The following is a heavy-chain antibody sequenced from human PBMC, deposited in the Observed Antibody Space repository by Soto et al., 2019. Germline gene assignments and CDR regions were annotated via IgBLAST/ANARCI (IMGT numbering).Heavy chain of an antibody. V-gene: IGHV3-30*03. J-gene: IGHJ4*02. CDR3: ARDSEWPILTFEN. D-gene: IGHD3-3*01. CDR1: DFDFSSYG. CDR2: SSYDGRET. Sequence: PGGSLRLSCAASDFDFSSYGIHWVRQAPGKGLEWVAASSYDGRETFYADSAKGRFTVSKEMSKNTAFLQMNALRHEDTAVYFFARDSEWPILTFENWAQGVPVTVSS.